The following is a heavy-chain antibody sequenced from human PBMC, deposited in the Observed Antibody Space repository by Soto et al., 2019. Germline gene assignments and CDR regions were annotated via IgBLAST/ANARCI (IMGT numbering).Heavy chain of an antibody. CDR3: AKARGSDILMDYYYYGMDV. D-gene: IGHD3-9*01. Sequence: GGSLRLSCAASGFTFSSYGMHWVRQAPGKGLEWVAVISYDGSNKYYADSVKGRFTISRDNSKNTLYLQMNSLRAEDTAVYYCAKARGSDILMDYYYYGMDVWGQGTTVTVSS. CDR2: ISYDGSNK. V-gene: IGHV3-30*18. J-gene: IGHJ6*02. CDR1: GFTFSSYG.